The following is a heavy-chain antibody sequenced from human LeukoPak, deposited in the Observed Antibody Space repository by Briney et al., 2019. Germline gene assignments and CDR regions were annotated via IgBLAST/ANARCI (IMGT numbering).Heavy chain of an antibody. J-gene: IGHJ4*02. D-gene: IGHD6-13*01. V-gene: IGHV5-51*01. CDR2: IYSADSDS. Sequence: GESLQISCKGSGSSFTNNWIGWVRQLPGKGLEWVGIIYSADSDSRYSPSFRGLVTISADRSISTAYLQWSNLRASDSAMYYCVRPGIGAADPDYWGQGTLVTVSS. CDR1: GSSFTNNW. CDR3: VRPGIGAADPDY.